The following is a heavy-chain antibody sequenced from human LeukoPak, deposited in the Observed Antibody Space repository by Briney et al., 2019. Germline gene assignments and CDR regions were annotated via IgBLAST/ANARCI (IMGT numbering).Heavy chain of an antibody. CDR3: ARRQQLVRKDYGMDV. V-gene: IGHV4-59*08. Sequence: SETLSLTCTVSGGSISSYYWSWIRQPPVKGLEWIGYIYYSGSTNYNPSLKSRVTISVDTSKNQFSLKLSSVTAADTAVYYCARRQQLVRKDYGMDVWGQGTTVTVPS. D-gene: IGHD6-13*01. CDR1: GGSISSYY. J-gene: IGHJ6*02. CDR2: IYYSGST.